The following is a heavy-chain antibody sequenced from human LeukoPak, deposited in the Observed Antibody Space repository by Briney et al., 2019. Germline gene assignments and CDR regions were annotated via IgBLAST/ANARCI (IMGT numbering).Heavy chain of an antibody. V-gene: IGHV3-9*03. CDR2: ISWNSGSI. J-gene: IGHJ1*01. Sequence: GRSLRLSCAASGFTFDDYAMHWVRQAPGKGLEWVSGISWNSGSIGYADSVKGRFTISRDNAENSLYLQMNSLRAEDMALYYCAKAPMATITSVYFQHWGQGTLVTVSS. CDR3: AKAPMATITSVYFQH. D-gene: IGHD5-24*01. CDR1: GFTFDDYA.